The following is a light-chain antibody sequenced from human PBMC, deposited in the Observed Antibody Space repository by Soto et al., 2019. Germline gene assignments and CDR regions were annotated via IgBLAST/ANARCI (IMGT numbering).Light chain of an antibody. CDR3: SSYTSSSTLVV. CDR2: ANS. J-gene: IGLJ2*01. V-gene: IGLV1-47*02. CDR1: SSNIGSNY. Sequence: QSVLIQPPSTSGTPGQTVTISCSGSSSNIGSNYVYWYQRLPGAAPKLLIYANSERPSGVPGRFSGSKSGTSASLAISGLRSEDEADYYCSSYTSSSTLVVFGGGTKLTVL.